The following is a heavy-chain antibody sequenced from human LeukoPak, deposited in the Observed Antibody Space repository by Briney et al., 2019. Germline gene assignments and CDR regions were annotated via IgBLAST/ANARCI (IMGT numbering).Heavy chain of an antibody. Sequence: SETLSLTCTVSGGSISSSSYYWGWIRQPPGKGLEWIGSIYHSGSTYYNPSLKSRVTISVDTSKNQFSLKLSSVTAADTAVYYCARVLEPVNWFDPWGQGTLVTVSS. V-gene: IGHV4-39*07. CDR1: GGSISSSSYY. D-gene: IGHD1-1*01. CDR3: ARVLEPVNWFDP. CDR2: IYHSGST. J-gene: IGHJ5*02.